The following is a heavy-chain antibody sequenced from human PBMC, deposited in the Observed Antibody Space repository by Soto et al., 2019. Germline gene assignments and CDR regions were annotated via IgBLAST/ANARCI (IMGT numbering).Heavy chain of an antibody. CDR2: ITSDGKKT. CDR1: GFSFASFA. J-gene: IGHJ5*02. CDR3: ARDPGSDFWSGVFDP. D-gene: IGHD3-3*01. Sequence: QVQLVESGGRVVQTGTSLRLSCVASGFSFASFAMHWGRQTPGGGPEWVASITSDGKKTYYADFAKGRVTISRDNAKNRIFLEMHRTGPEDTAVYFCARDPGSDFWSGVFDPWGQGTVVSVSS. V-gene: IGHV3-30*04.